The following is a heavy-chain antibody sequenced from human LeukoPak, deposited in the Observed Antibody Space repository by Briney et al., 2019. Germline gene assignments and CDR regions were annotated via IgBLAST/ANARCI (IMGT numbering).Heavy chain of an antibody. Sequence: TSETLSLTCTVSGGSISSYYWSWIRQPAGKGLEWIGRIYISGSTNYNPSLKSRVTMSVDTSKNQFSLKLSSVTAADTAVYYCARGVGLTQEGTFDYWGQGTLVTVSS. D-gene: IGHD1-1*01. J-gene: IGHJ4*02. CDR2: IYISGST. V-gene: IGHV4-4*07. CDR1: GGSISSYY. CDR3: ARGVGLTQEGTFDY.